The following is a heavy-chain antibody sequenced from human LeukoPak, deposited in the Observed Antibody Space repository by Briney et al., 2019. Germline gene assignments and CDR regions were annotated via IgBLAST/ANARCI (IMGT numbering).Heavy chain of an antibody. V-gene: IGHV1-2*02. J-gene: IGHJ4*02. CDR2: IDPRSGGT. CDR3: ARDSPPGGLRFLEWFPHVSFYEY. CDR1: GYTFSGYY. Sequence: GASVKVSCKXSGYTFSGYYIHWVRQAPGQGLQWMGWIDPRSGGTNYSQKFKGRLTMTRDTSISTVYMELSSLRSDDTAVYYCARDSPPGGLRFLEWFPHVSFYEYWGQGILVTVSS. D-gene: IGHD3-3*01.